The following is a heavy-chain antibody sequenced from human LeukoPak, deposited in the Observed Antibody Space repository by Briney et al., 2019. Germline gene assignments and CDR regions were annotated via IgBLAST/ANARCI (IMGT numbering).Heavy chain of an antibody. J-gene: IGHJ6*02. CDR1: GYTFTSYD. CDR2: MNPNSGNT. D-gene: IGHD2-15*01. Sequence: ASVKVSCKASGYTFTSYDINWVRQANGQGLEWMGWMNPNSGNTGYAQKFQGRVTMTRNTSISTAYMELSSLRSEDTAVYYCARSTGVVVEATYYYYYGMDVWGQGTTVTVSS. V-gene: IGHV1-8*01. CDR3: ARSTGVVVEATYYYYYGMDV.